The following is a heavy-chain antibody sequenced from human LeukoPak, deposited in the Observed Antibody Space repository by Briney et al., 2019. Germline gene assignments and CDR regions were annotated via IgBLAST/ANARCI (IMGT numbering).Heavy chain of an antibody. Sequence: GESLKISCKVSGYRFTSYWIGWVRQMPGKGLEWMGIIYPGDSDTRYSPSFQGQVTLSADKSISTAYLQWSGLKASDTAIYYCARLITGRRYSDYWGQGTLVTVSS. CDR1: GYRFTSYW. D-gene: IGHD6-6*01. CDR3: ARLITGRRYSDY. CDR2: IYPGDSDT. J-gene: IGHJ4*02. V-gene: IGHV5-51*01.